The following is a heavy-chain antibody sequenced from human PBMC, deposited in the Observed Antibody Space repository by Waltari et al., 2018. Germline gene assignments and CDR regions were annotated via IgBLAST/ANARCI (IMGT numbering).Heavy chain of an antibody. CDR2: SYYSGIT. CDR3: AGNPPDAFDI. V-gene: IGHV4-31*03. D-gene: IGHD1-1*01. Sequence: QVQLQESGPGLAKPSQTLSLTCTVSGGSISSGGYYWSWIRQHPWKGLEWIGYSYYSGITYYNPSLRSRVTISVDTSKNQFSLKLSSVTAADTAVYYCAGNPPDAFDIWGQGTMVTVSS. CDR1: GGSISSGGYY. J-gene: IGHJ3*02.